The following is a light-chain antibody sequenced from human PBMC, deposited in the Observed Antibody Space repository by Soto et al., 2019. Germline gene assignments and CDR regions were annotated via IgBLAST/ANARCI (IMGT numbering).Light chain of an antibody. CDR3: QQIYITPST. Sequence: DIQMTQSSSSLSVSVGDRVTITCRASQSISSYLNWYQQKPGEAPKRLIYVSSNLQSGVPSRFSGSGSATDFTPTIISLQPEDFATYYCQQIYITPSTFGQGTKLEIK. J-gene: IGKJ2*01. CDR2: VSS. CDR1: QSISSY. V-gene: IGKV1-39*01.